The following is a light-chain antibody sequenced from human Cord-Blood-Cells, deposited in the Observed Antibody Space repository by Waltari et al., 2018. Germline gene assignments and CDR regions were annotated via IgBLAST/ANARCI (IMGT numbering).Light chain of an antibody. J-gene: IGKJ3*01. CDR2: WAS. V-gene: IGKV4-1*01. CDR3: QQYYSTPFT. Sequence: DIVMTQSPDSLAVSLGERAPIHCKSNQSVLYSSNNKNYLAWYQQKPGQPPKLLLYWASTRESGVPDRFSGMGYATDLNLTIRSLQAEEVAVYYCQQYYSTPFTFGPGTKVDIK. CDR1: QSVLYSSNNKNY.